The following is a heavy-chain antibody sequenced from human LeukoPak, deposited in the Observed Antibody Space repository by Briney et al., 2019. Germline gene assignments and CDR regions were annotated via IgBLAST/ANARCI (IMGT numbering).Heavy chain of an antibody. CDR3: ARTFKGATVFRDAFDI. CDR2: ISTSSSSR. CDR1: GFTFNTYT. V-gene: IGHV3-21*01. Sequence: GGSLRLSCAASGFTFNTYTMNWVRQAPGKGLEWVSSISTSSSSRNYADSLKGRFTISRDNAKNSLYLQMNSLRAEDTALYYCARTFKGATVFRDAFDIWGRGTMVTVSS. J-gene: IGHJ3*02. D-gene: IGHD1-26*01.